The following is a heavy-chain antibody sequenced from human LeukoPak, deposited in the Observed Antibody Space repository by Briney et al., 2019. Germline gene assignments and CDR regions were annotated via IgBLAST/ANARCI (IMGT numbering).Heavy chain of an antibody. CDR1: GFTFRNSW. J-gene: IGHJ4*02. CDR3: AREGYNYGYPGY. D-gene: IGHD5-18*01. Sequence: GGSLRLSCAASGFTFRNSWMHWVRQAPGKGLVWVSRLNSDGSGTTYADSVKGRFTISRDNAKSTLYLQMNSLRAEDTAVYYCAREGYNYGYPGYWGQGVLVTVSS. V-gene: IGHV3-74*01. CDR2: LNSDGSGT.